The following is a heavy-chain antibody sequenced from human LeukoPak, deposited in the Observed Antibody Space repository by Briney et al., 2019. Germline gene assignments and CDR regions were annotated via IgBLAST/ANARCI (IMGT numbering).Heavy chain of an antibody. D-gene: IGHD5-18*01. CDR3: AKGRSGYSYGFDF. CDR1: GFTFSTYG. CDR2: ISYDERNK. Sequence: PGRSLRLSCEASGFTFSTYGMHWVRQAPGKGLEWVAVISYDERNKYYADSVKGRFTISRDNSKNALYLQMNSLRAEDTAVYFCAKGRSGYSYGFDFWGRGTLVTVSS. J-gene: IGHJ4*02. V-gene: IGHV3-30*18.